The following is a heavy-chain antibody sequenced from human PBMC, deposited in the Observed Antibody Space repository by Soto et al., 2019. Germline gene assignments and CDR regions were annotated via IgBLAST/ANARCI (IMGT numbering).Heavy chain of an antibody. V-gene: IGHV3-74*01. D-gene: IGHD2-2*01. CDR3: ARGGVPAAMSY. CDR1: GFTFSSFW. CDR2: INSDGSNT. J-gene: IGHJ4*02. Sequence: EVQLVESGGGLVQPGGSLRLSCAASGFTFSSFWMHWVHQAPGEGLVWVSRINSDGSNTNYADSVKGRFTISRDNAKNTLYLQMNSLRAEDTAVYYCARGGVPAAMSYWGQGTLVTVYS.